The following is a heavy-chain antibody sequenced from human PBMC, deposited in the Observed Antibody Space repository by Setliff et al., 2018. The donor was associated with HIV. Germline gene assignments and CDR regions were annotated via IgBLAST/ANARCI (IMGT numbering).Heavy chain of an antibody. Sequence: NPSETLSLTCTVSGGSISIGGYYWGWIRQHPGKGLEWIGYIYHNGSTYYNPSLKSRVIISEDTSKNQFSLKLSSVTAADTAVYYCARGGGSRAATSSYYYMDVWGKGTTVTVSS. J-gene: IGHJ6*03. D-gene: IGHD2-15*01. CDR1: GGSISIGGYY. CDR3: ARGGGSRAATSSYYYMDV. V-gene: IGHV4-31*03. CDR2: IYHNGST.